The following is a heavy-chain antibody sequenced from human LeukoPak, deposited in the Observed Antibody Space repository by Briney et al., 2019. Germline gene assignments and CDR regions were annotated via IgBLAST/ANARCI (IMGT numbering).Heavy chain of an antibody. Sequence: PGGSLRLSCVASGFTFVSHEMNWVRQAPGKGLEWLSYINSGGETIYYADSVKGRFTISRDNPKKSLYLQMNSLRAEDTAVYYCASDTIVGATTFDFWGQGTLVTVSS. D-gene: IGHD1-26*01. CDR3: ASDTIVGATTFDF. CDR2: INSGGETI. J-gene: IGHJ4*02. CDR1: GFTFVSHE. V-gene: IGHV3-48*03.